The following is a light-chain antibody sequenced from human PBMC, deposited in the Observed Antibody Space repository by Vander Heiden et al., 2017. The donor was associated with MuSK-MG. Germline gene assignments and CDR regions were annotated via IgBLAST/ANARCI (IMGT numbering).Light chain of an antibody. CDR3: SSYTSDSTVV. CDR2: DVI. CDR1: SSDVGGHNY. J-gene: IGLJ2*01. Sequence: LTQPASASASPGQSITISCSGTSSDVGGHNYGSCHQQHPGKSPKPMIYDVIKRPSGVSDRLPGSKSGNTASLTLSGRRAEDKADYYCSSYTSDSTVVFGGGTKLTVL. V-gene: IGLV2-14*03.